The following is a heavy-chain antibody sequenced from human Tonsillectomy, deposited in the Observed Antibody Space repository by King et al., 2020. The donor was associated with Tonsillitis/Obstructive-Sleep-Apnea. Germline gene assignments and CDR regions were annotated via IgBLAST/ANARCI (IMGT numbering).Heavy chain of an antibody. CDR1: GFTFSASV. V-gene: IGHV3-30*01. D-gene: IGHD2-8*01. CDR2: ISNYGTKR. CDR3: ANEAVSPFDY. Sequence: VQLVESGGGVVQPGRSLRLSCAASGFTFSASVMHWVRQAPGKGLEWVAVISNYGTKRNYPDSVKGRFTISRGNSKNTLYLQMNSLRVEDTAVYYCANEAVSPFDYWGQGTLVTVSS. J-gene: IGHJ4*02.